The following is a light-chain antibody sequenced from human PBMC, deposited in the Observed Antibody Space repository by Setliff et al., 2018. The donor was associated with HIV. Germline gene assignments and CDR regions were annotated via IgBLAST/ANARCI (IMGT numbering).Light chain of an antibody. CDR3: SSYTGSSTV. CDR1: SSDVGVYNY. CDR2: DVS. Sequence: QSALTRPASVSGSPGQSIPISCTVASSDVGVYNYVSWYQQHPGKAPKLMIHDVSNRPSGVSNRVSGSKSGNTASLTIAGLQAEDEADYYCSSYTGSSTVFGGGTKATV. J-gene: IGLJ2*01. V-gene: IGLV2-14*01.